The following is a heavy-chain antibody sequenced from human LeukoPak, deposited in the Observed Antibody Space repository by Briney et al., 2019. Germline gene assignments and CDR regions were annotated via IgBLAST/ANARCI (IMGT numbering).Heavy chain of an antibody. CDR2: MSNCGSA. V-gene: IGHV4-34*01. CDR3: AGAPRYFDWLLYPNWCDT. CDR1: GGSFSGYY. D-gene: IGHD3-9*01. Sequence: SETLSLTCAVYGGSFSGYYWSWVCHPPGQGLEWIGEMSNCGSANYNPSLKSRVTISVHTSKNQFSLKLSSMPSADTAVYYCAGAPRYFDWLLYPNWCDTWGQGTLVTVSS. J-gene: IGHJ5*02.